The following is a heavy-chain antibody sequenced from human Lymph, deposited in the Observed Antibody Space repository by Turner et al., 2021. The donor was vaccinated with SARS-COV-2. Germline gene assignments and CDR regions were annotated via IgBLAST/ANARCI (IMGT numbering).Heavy chain of an antibody. CDR1: GYSFPTYW. V-gene: IGHV5-51*01. Sequence: EVQLVQSGAEVKQPGASLKVSGKGSGYSFPTYWIGWVRQMPGKGLEWRGIIYPGDSDTRYSPSFQGQVTISADKSISTAYLQWSSLKASDTAMYYCARLPIARGYSGYDFYYFDYWGQGTLVTVSS. D-gene: IGHD5-12*01. CDR2: IYPGDSDT. CDR3: ARLPIARGYSGYDFYYFDY. J-gene: IGHJ4*02.